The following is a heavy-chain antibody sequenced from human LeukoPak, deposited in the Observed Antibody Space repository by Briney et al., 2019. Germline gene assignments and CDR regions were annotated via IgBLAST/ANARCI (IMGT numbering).Heavy chain of an antibody. V-gene: IGHV4-59*08. J-gene: IGHJ4*02. D-gene: IGHD6-19*01. CDR2: IYYSGST. Sequence: PSETLSLTCTVSGGSISSYYWSGIRQPPGKGLEWIGYIYYSGSTNYNPSLKSRVTISVDTSKNQFSLKLSSVTAADTAVYYCARHEGSGWYYFDYWGQGTLVTVSS. CDR1: GGSISSYY. CDR3: ARHEGSGWYYFDY.